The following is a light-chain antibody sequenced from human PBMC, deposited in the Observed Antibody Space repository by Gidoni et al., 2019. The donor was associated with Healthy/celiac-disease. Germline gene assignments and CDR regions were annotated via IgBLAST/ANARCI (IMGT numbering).Light chain of an antibody. V-gene: IGKV3-11*01. Sequence: EIALTQSPATLSLSTGERATLACRASQSVSISLAWSQQKPGQAPRLLIYDASNRATGIPARFIFSGSGTYFTLTISSLEPEYFAVYYCQQRSNWYTFGQGTKLEIK. J-gene: IGKJ2*01. CDR3: QQRSNWYT. CDR1: QSVSIS. CDR2: DAS.